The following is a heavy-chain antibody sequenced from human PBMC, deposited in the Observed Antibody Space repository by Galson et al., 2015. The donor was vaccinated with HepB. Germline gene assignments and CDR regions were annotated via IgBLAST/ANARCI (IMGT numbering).Heavy chain of an antibody. CDR2: IWYDGSNK. Sequence: SLRLSCAASGFTFSSYGTHWVRQAPGKGLEWVAVIWYDGSNKYYADSVRGRFTISRDNSKNTLYLQMNSLRAEDTAVYYCARDGSWYYFDYWGQGTLVTVSS. D-gene: IGHD6-13*01. J-gene: IGHJ4*02. CDR3: ARDGSWYYFDY. CDR1: GFTFSSYG. V-gene: IGHV3-33*01.